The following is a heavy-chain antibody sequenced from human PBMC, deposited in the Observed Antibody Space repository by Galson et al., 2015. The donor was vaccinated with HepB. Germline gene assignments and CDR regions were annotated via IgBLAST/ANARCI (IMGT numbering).Heavy chain of an antibody. CDR2: ISYDGSNK. D-gene: IGHD2-2*01. V-gene: IGHV3-30*03. J-gene: IGHJ4*02. CDR3: ASLTPPSVGYCSSTSCSTGY. CDR1: GFTFSNYG. Sequence: SLRLSCAASGFTFSNYGMHWVRQAPGKGLEWVAVISYDGSNKYYADSVKGRFTISRDNSKNTLYLQMNSLRAEDTAVYYCASLTPPSVGYCSSTSCSTGYWGQGTLVTVSS.